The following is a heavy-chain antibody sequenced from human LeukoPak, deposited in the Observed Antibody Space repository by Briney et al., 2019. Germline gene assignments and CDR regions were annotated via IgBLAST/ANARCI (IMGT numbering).Heavy chain of an antibody. V-gene: IGHV1-8*01. CDR2: MNPNSGNT. J-gene: IGHJ4*02. Sequence: ASVKVSCKASGYTFTSYDINWVRQATGQGLEWMGWMNPNSGNTGYAQKFQGRVTMTRNTSISTAYMELSSLRSEDTAVYYCARGRGYDYIWGSYTKYYFDYWGQGALVTVSS. D-gene: IGHD3-16*01. CDR3: ARGRGYDYIWGSYTKYYFDY. CDR1: GYTFTSYD.